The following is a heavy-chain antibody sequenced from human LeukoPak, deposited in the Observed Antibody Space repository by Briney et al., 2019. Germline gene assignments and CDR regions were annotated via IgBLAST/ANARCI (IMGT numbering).Heavy chain of an antibody. D-gene: IGHD3-10*01. CDR2: INPNTGDT. V-gene: IGHV1-2*02. J-gene: IGHJ5*02. CDR1: GYIFTGYY. Sequence: VASVKVSCKTSGYIFTGYYIHWVRQAPGQGLEWMGRINPNTGDTDSAQKFQDRVTMTTDTSTSIAYMELTSLRSDDTAVYYCARNRGPMVRGVISPHNWFDPWGQGTLVTVSS. CDR3: ARNRGPMVRGVISPHNWFDP.